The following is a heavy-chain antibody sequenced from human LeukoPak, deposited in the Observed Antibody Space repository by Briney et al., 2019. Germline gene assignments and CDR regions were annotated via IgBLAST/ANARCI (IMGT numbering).Heavy chain of an antibody. V-gene: IGHV1-2*02. CDR2: INPNSGGT. Sequence: GASVTVSCKASGYTFTGYYMHWVRQAPGQGLEWMGWINPNSGGTNYAQKFQGRVTMTRDSSISTAYMELSRLRSYDTAVYFCATVAVACTGGVGYWGQGTLVTVSS. J-gene: IGHJ4*02. D-gene: IGHD6-19*01. CDR1: GYTFTGYY. CDR3: ATVAVACTGGVGY.